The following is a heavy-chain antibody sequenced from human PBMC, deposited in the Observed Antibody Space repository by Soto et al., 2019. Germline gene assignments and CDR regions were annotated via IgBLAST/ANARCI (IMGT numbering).Heavy chain of an antibody. D-gene: IGHD5-12*01. CDR2: ISAYNGNT. V-gene: IGHV1-18*01. Sequence: QVQLVQSGAEVKKPGASMKVSCKASGYTFTSYGISWVRQAPGQGLEWMGWISAYNGNTNYAQKLQGRVTMTTDTSTSTAYMELRSLRSDDTAVYYCAGYSGYDWGPTYYYMDVWGKGTTVTVSS. CDR3: AGYSGYDWGPTYYYMDV. J-gene: IGHJ6*03. CDR1: GYTFTSYG.